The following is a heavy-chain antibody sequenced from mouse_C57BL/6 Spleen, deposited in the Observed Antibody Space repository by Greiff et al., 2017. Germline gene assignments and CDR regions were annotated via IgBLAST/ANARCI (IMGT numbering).Heavy chain of an antibody. V-gene: IGHV14-4*01. CDR1: GFTFKDDY. D-gene: IGHD1-1*01. CDR3: TIYGSSDVDY. J-gene: IGHJ2*01. CDR2: IDPENGDT. Sequence: VQLQQSGAELVRPGASVKLSCTASGFTFKDDYMHWVKQRPEQGLEWIGWIDPENGDTEYASKFQGKATITADTSSNTAYLQLSSLTSEDTAVYYCTIYGSSDVDYWGQGTTLTVSS.